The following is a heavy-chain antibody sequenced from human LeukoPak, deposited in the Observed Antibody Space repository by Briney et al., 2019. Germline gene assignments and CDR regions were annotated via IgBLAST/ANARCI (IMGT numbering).Heavy chain of an antibody. CDR2: ISGSGGST. CDR3: AKDYRSGIAAAGPGYYFDY. Sequence: GGSLRLSCAASGFTFSSYAMSWVRQAPGKGLEWVSAISGSGGSTYYADSVKGRFTISRDNSKNTLYLQMNSLRAEDTAVYYCAKDYRSGIAAAGPGYYFDYWGQGTLVTVSS. CDR1: GFTFSSYA. V-gene: IGHV3-23*01. J-gene: IGHJ4*02. D-gene: IGHD6-13*01.